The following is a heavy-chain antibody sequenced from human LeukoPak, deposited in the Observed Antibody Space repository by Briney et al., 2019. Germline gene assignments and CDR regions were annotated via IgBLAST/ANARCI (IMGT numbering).Heavy chain of an antibody. CDR2: INHSGST. V-gene: IGHV4-34*01. D-gene: IGHD4-17*01. J-gene: IGHJ6*03. CDR3: ARVYGNYYMDV. CDR1: GGSFSGYY. Sequence: SETLSLTCAVYGGSFSGYYWSWIRQPPGKGLEWIGEINHSGSTNYNPSLKSRVTISVDTSKNQFSLKLSSVTAADTAVYYCARVYGNYYMDVWGKGTTVTVSS.